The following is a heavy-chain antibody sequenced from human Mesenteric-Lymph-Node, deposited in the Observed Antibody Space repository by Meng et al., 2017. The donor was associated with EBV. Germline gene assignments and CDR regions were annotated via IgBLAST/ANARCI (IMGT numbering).Heavy chain of an antibody. Sequence: LQRWGVGLLKPSETLPLTCAVYGGSFVGYFWNWIRQPPGKGLEWIGEINHSGSTNYNPSLKSRVTISVDTSRNQFSLKLPSVTAADTAVYYCARAGSSGWSDLDYWGQGTLVTVSS. CDR3: ARAGSSGWSDLDY. D-gene: IGHD6-19*01. J-gene: IGHJ4*02. CDR1: GGSFVGYF. CDR2: INHSGST. V-gene: IGHV4-34*01.